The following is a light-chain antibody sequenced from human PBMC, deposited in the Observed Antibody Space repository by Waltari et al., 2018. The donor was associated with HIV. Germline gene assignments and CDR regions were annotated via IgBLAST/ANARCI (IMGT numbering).Light chain of an antibody. Sequence: SYELTQSPSVSVSPGQTATITCSGDALSQQSAYWYQQKAGQAPVLVMFKDTERPSGIPERFSGSTAGTKVTLTISDVQAEDEADYYCQSTDSSDAYVFGSGTTLTV. V-gene: IGLV3-25*03. J-gene: IGLJ1*01. CDR1: ALSQQS. CDR3: QSTDSSDAYV. CDR2: KDT.